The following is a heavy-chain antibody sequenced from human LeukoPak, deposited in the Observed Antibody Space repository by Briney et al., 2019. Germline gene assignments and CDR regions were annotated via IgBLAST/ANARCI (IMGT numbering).Heavy chain of an antibody. Sequence: KPSETLSLTCTVSGYSISSGYYWGWIRQPPGKGLEWIGSIYHSGSTYYNPSLKSRVTISVDTSKNQFSLKLSSVTAADTAVYYCARFLITMVRGVIGYFDYWGQGTLVTVSS. J-gene: IGHJ4*02. CDR2: IYHSGST. V-gene: IGHV4-38-2*02. CDR3: ARFLITMVRGVIGYFDY. CDR1: GYSISSGYY. D-gene: IGHD3-10*01.